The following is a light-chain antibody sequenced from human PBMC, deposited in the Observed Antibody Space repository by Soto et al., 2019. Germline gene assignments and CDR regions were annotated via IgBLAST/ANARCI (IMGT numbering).Light chain of an antibody. CDR2: RDD. CDR3: AAWDASLNAVL. Sequence: QSVLIQPPSASETPGQRVTISCSGGNSNIGSHFVFWYQQLPGTIPKLLIYRDDQRASGVPDRFSASKSGTSASLAISGLRSEDEADYYCAAWDASLNAVLFGGGTQLTVL. CDR1: NSNIGSHF. J-gene: IGLJ2*01. V-gene: IGLV1-47*01.